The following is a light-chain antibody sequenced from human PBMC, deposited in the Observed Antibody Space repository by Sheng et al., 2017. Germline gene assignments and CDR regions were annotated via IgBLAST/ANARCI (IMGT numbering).Light chain of an antibody. CDR1: QSVGNL. CDR3: QQYQSYPHT. J-gene: IGKJ2*01. CDR2: DTS. Sequence: EIVLTQSPATLSLSPGERATLSCRASQSVGNLLAWYQQKPGQAPRLLIYDTSNRATGIPARFSGSGSGTDFTVTISSLQPDDFATYYCQQYQSYPHTFGQGTKLEI. V-gene: IGKV3-11*01.